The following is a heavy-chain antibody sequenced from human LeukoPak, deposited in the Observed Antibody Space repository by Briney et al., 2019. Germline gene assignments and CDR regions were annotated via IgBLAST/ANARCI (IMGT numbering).Heavy chain of an antibody. CDR2: INPSGGST. V-gene: IGHV1-46*01. CDR1: GYTFTSYY. CDR3: ATTRQRCSSTSCYDEYYYYMDV. Sequence: ASVKVSCKASGYTFTSYYMHWVRQAPGQGLEWMGIINPSGGSTSYAQKFQGRGTMTRDTSTSTVYMELSSLRSEDTAVYYCATTRQRCSSTSCYDEYYYYMDVWGKGTTVTVSS. J-gene: IGHJ6*03. D-gene: IGHD2-2*01.